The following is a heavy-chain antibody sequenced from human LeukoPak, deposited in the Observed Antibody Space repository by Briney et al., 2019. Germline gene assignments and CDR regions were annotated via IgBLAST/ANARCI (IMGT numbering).Heavy chain of an antibody. J-gene: IGHJ6*02. CDR2: TYYRSKWYN. CDR1: GDSVSSNSAA. V-gene: IGHV6-1*01. D-gene: IGHD3-10*01. CDR3: ARDVNGITMVRGVFYGMDV. Sequence: SRTLSLTCAISGDSVSSNSAAWNWIRQSPSRGLEWLGRTYYRSKWYNDYAVSVKSRITINPDTSKNQFSLQLNSVTPEDTAVYYCARDVNGITMVRGVFYGMDVWGQGTTVTVSS.